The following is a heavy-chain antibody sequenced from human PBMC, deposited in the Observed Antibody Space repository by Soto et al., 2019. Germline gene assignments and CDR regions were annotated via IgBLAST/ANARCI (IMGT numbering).Heavy chain of an antibody. CDR1: GFTFSSYW. D-gene: IGHD1-26*01. Sequence: GGSLRLSCAASGFTFSSYWMHWVRQAPGKGLVWVSRINSDGSSTNYADFVKGRFAISRDNAKNTLYLQMNSLRVEDTAVYYCSRVGGSTWHWGQGTLVTVSS. V-gene: IGHV3-74*01. CDR2: INSDGSST. CDR3: SRVGGSTWH. J-gene: IGHJ4*02.